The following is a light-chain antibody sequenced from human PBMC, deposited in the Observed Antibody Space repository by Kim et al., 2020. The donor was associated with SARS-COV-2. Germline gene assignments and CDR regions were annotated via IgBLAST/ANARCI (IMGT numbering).Light chain of an antibody. V-gene: IGLV3-10*01. CDR3: YSTDSSGNHKV. CDR1: ALPKRY. CDR2: EDN. Sequence: SYELTQPPSVSVSPGQAARITCSGDALPKRYAYWYQQKSGQAPVQVIYEDNNRPSGIPERFSGSSSGTVATLTISGSQVDDEADYYCYSTDSSGNHKVFGGGTRLTVL. J-gene: IGLJ3*02.